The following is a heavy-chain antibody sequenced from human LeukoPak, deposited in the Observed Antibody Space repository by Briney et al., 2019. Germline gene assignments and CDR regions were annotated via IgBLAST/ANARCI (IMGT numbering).Heavy chain of an antibody. CDR3: AKDVPRYCSGGSCSTIDY. CDR2: IRYDGSNK. V-gene: IGHV3-30*02. J-gene: IGHJ4*02. Sequence: GGSLSLSCAASGFTFSSYGMHWVRQAPGKGLEWVAFIRYDGSNKYYADSVKGRFTISRDNSKNTLYLQMNSLRAEDTAVYYCAKDVPRYCSGGSCSTIDYWGQGTLVTVSS. CDR1: GFTFSSYG. D-gene: IGHD2-15*01.